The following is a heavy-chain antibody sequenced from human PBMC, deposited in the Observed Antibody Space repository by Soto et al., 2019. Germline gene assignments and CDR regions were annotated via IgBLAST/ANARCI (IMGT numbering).Heavy chain of an antibody. Sequence: PSETLSLTCAVYGESLSGFHWNWIRQPPGKWLEWIGEINHSGSTTYSPSLESRVTISRDTSRNQFSLKLSSVTAADTAVYYCARGRSRYSNTFHTWLDPWGQGXLVTVYS. V-gene: IGHV4-34*01. CDR1: GESLSGFH. D-gene: IGHD2-2*01. CDR3: ARGRSRYSNTFHTWLDP. J-gene: IGHJ5*02. CDR2: INHSGST.